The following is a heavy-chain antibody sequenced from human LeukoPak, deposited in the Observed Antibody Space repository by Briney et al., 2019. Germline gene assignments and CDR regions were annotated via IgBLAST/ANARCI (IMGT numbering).Heavy chain of an antibody. CDR2: ISGSGGST. CDR3: AKDRPLLYYDSSGYYWDY. J-gene: IGHJ4*02. CDR1: GFTFSSYA. Sequence: GGSLRLSCAASGFTFSSYAMSWVRQAPGKGLEWVSAISGSGGSTYYADSVKGRSIISRDNSKNTLYLQMNSLRAEDTAVYYCAKDRPLLYYDSSGYYWDYWGQGTLVTVSS. V-gene: IGHV3-23*01. D-gene: IGHD3-22*01.